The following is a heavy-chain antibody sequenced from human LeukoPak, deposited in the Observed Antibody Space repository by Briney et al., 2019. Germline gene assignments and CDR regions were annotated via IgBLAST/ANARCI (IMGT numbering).Heavy chain of an antibody. D-gene: IGHD4-23*01. V-gene: IGHV4-61*02. Sequence: SETLSLTCTVSGGSISSGSYYWSWIRQPAGKGLEWIGRIYTSGSTNYNPSLKSRVTISVDTSKNQFSLKLSSVTAADTAVYYCATRLATVVTGYYYYMDVWGKGTTVTVSS. CDR3: ATRLATVVTGYYYYMDV. J-gene: IGHJ6*03. CDR1: GGSISSGSYY. CDR2: IYTSGST.